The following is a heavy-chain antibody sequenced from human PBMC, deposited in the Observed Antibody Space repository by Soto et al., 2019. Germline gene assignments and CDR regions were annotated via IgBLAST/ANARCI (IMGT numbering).Heavy chain of an antibody. CDR1: GGSISSYY. V-gene: IGHV4-59*01. CDR2: IYYSGST. Sequence: SETLSLTCTVSGGSISSYYWSWIRQPPGKGLEWIGYIYYSGSTNYNPSLKSRVTISVDTSKNQFSLKLSSVTAADTAVYYCARVIAAAAPYYFDYWGQGTLVTVSS. J-gene: IGHJ4*02. D-gene: IGHD6-13*01. CDR3: ARVIAAAAPYYFDY.